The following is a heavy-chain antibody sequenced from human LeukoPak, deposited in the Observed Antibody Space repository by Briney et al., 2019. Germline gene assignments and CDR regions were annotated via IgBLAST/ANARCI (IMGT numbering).Heavy chain of an antibody. V-gene: IGHV4-34*01. J-gene: IGHJ4*02. CDR1: GGSFRGYY. D-gene: IGHD5-12*01. CDR2: INHSGIT. Sequence: PSETLSLTCAVYGGSFRGYYWSWIRQPPGKGLEWIGEINHSGITNYNPSLKSRVTISVDTSKNQFSLKLNSVTAADTALYHCARAATDSGYDWTTFDYWGQGTLVTVSS. CDR3: ARAATDSGYDWTTFDY.